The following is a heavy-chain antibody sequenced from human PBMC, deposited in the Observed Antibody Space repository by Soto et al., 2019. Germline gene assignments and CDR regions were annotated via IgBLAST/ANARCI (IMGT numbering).Heavy chain of an antibody. J-gene: IGHJ6*02. CDR2: INPDNGDT. CDR1: GYTFTGHY. Sequence: QVQLVQSGAEVKKPGASVKVSCKASGYTFTGHYMHWVRQAPGQGLEWMGWINPDNGDTNYAQKSQGRVTMTRDTSISTAYIELSRLRSDDTAVFYCARERMNGLDVWGQGTMVTVSS. CDR3: ARERMNGLDV. V-gene: IGHV1-2*02.